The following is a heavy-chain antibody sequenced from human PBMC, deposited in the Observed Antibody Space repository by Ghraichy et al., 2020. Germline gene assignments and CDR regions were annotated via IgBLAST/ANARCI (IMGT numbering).Heavy chain of an antibody. J-gene: IGHJ4*02. CDR2: ISGSGGST. CDR1: GFTFSSYA. CDR3: AKDLKWELPSTFDY. V-gene: IGHV3-23*01. Sequence: GESLNISCAASGFTFSSYAMSWVRQAPGKGLEWVSAISGSGGSTYYADSVKGRFTISRDNSKNTLYLQMNSLRAEDTAVYYCAKDLKWELPSTFDYWGQGTLVTVSS. D-gene: IGHD1-26*01.